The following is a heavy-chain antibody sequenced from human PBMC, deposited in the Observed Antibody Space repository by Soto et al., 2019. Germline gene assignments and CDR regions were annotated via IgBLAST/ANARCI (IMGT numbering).Heavy chain of an antibody. Sequence: QVQLVQSGDEVKKPGASVKVSCKASGYTFTSYGISWVRQAPGQGLEWMGWISTYNGNTNYAQKLQGRVTMTTDTSTSTAYMDLRSLTSDDTAVYFCARRLGSYYYGMDVWGQGTTVTVSS. CDR3: ARRLGSYYYGMDV. V-gene: IGHV1-18*01. CDR1: GYTFTSYG. CDR2: ISTYNGNT. D-gene: IGHD3-16*01. J-gene: IGHJ6*02.